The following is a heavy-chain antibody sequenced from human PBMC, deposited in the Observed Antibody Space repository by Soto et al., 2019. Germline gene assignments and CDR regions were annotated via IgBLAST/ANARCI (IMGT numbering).Heavy chain of an antibody. J-gene: IGHJ4*02. CDR1: AFTFSDYY. Sequence: PGGSLRLSCAASAFTFSDYYMGWIRQAPGKGLEWLSYIGGNGNTIYYADSVKSRFTVSRDNAKNLLYLQMNSLRAEDTAVYYCAASAVVAAHYWGQGALVTVSS. V-gene: IGHV3-11*01. CDR2: IGGNGNTI. D-gene: IGHD2-15*01. CDR3: AASAVVAAHY.